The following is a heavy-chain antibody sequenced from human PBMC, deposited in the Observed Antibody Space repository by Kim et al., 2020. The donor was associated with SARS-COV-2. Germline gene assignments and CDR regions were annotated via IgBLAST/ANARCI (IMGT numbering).Heavy chain of an antibody. CDR3: AAIFEY. J-gene: IGHJ4*02. Sequence: YNARPNYNPSLKRRVTISMDTSKIQFSLKLSSVTATDTAVYYCAAIFEYWGQGTLVPVPS. V-gene: IGHV4-39*01. CDR2: YNARP.